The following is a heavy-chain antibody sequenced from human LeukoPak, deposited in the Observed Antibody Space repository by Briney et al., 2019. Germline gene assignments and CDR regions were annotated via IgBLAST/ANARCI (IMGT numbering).Heavy chain of an antibody. J-gene: IGHJ4*02. CDR2: IYTGGST. V-gene: IGHV3-66*02. D-gene: IGHD5-12*01. CDR3: ASTSGYDFWDMGY. Sequence: PGGSLRLSCAVSGFTVSSNYMNWVRQAPGKGLEWVSVIYTGGSTYYADSVEGRFTISRDNSKNTLYLQMSSLRAEDTAVYYCASTSGYDFWDMGYWGQGTLVTVSS. CDR1: GFTVSSNY.